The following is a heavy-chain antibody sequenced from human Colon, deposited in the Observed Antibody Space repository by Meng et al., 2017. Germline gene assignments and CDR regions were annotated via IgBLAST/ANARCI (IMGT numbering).Heavy chain of an antibody. V-gene: IGHV2-5*02. J-gene: IGHJ4*02. CDR1: GFSLTTSGVG. CDR3: AHSPQGYFDY. CDR2: IYWDDDK. Sequence: QITLKETGPALVNPTQTFTLTCTFSGFSLTTSGVGVAWIRQPPGEALEWLALIYWDDDKRYSPSLKNRLAITKDTSKNQVVLTMTNMDPMDTGTYYCAHSPQGYFDYWGPGTLVTVSS.